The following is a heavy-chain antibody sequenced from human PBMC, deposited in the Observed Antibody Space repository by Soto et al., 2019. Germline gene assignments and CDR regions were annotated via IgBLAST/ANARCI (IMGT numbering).Heavy chain of an antibody. D-gene: IGHD3-10*01. CDR2: IIPVFGTT. CDR1: GDTFSGYP. Sequence: GASVKVSCKASGDTFSGYPINWVRQAPGEGLEWMGRIIPVFGTTNDAQRFEGRVTFTADESTNTAYMELRGLLSEDTAVYYCARDGGFGELNYWAPGTLVTVSS. V-gene: IGHV1-69*13. J-gene: IGHJ4*02. CDR3: ARDGGFGELNY.